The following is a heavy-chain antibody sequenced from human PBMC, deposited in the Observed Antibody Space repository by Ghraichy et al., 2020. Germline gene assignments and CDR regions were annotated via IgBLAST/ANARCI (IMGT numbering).Heavy chain of an antibody. Sequence: GESLNISCAASGFAFSSYAIHWVRQSPGKGLEWVAFISFDASQKYSADSVQGRFTTSRDNSKNTVYLQMNSLRVEDTATYYCSKGNAPLGYILDYWGQGALVTVSS. V-gene: IGHV3-30*18. CDR3: SKGNAPLGYILDY. J-gene: IGHJ4*02. CDR2: ISFDASQK. D-gene: IGHD2-2*02. CDR1: GFAFSSYA.